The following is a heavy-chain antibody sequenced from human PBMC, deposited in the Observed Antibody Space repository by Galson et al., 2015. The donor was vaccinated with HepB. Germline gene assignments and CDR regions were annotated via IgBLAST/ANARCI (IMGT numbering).Heavy chain of an antibody. Sequence: SLRLSCAASGFAVNSNYMSWVRQAPGKGLEWVSFIYSGGSTNYADSVKGRFTISRDNSKNTLYLQMNSLRAEDTAVYYCARGATQALGYWGQGTLVTVPS. J-gene: IGHJ4*02. CDR3: ARGATQALGY. CDR1: GFAVNSNY. D-gene: IGHD7-27*01. CDR2: IYSGGST. V-gene: IGHV3-66*01.